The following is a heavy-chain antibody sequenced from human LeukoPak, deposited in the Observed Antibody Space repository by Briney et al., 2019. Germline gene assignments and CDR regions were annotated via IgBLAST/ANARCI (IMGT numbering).Heavy chain of an antibody. CDR3: ATRYNYNWGFDY. CDR2: INAGNGNT. J-gene: IGHJ4*02. V-gene: IGHV1-3*01. CDR1: GYTFITYA. D-gene: IGHD5-18*01. Sequence: ASVKVSCKASGYTFITYAMHWVRQAPGQRLKWMGWINAGNGNTKYSQKFQGRVILTSDTSASTAYMELSSLRSEDTAVYYCATRYNYNWGFDYWGQGTLVTVSS.